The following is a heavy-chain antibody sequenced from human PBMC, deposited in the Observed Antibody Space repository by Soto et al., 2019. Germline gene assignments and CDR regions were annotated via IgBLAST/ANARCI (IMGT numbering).Heavy chain of an antibody. V-gene: IGHV4-31*01. CDR2: IYYSGST. CDR1: GGSISSGGYY. J-gene: IGHJ5*02. Sequence: VQLQESGPGLVTPSQTLSLTCTVSGGSISSGGYYWSWIRHPPGKGLEWIGYIYYSGSTYYNPSLTSLVTISVDTSKNQFSLKLSSVTAADTAVYYCARENGEDLTNWFDHWGQGTLVTVSS. CDR3: ARENGEDLTNWFDH. D-gene: IGHD4-17*01.